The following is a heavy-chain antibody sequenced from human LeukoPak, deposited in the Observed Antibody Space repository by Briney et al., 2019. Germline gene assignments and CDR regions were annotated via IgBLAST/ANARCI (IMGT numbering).Heavy chain of an antibody. CDR3: ARDLGDYGSSWTY. J-gene: IGHJ4*02. D-gene: IGHD6-13*01. V-gene: IGHV4-4*07. CDR2: IHSSGSS. Sequence: SGTLSLTCAVSGGSIRSYYWSWIRQPAGKGLEWIGRIHSSGSSKYNPSLKSRVTMSVDTSRSQFSLKLNSVTAADTAVYYCARDLGDYGSSWTYWGQGTLVTVSS. CDR1: GGSIRSYY.